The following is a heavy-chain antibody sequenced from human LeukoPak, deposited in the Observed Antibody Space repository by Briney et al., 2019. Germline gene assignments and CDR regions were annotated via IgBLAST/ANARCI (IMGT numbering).Heavy chain of an antibody. D-gene: IGHD6-13*01. CDR1: GYTFTSYD. CDR3: ARGAAAAGTPVDY. Sequence: ASVKVSCKASGYTFTSYDINWVRQATGQGLEWMGWMNPNSGNTNYAQNLQGRVAMATDTSTSTAYMELRSLRSDDTAVYYCARGAAAAGTPVDYWGQGTLVTVSS. J-gene: IGHJ4*02. V-gene: IGHV1-8*01. CDR2: MNPNSGNT.